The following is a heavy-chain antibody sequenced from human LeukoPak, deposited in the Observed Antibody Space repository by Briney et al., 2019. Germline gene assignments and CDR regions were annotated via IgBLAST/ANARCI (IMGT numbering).Heavy chain of an antibody. J-gene: IGHJ4*02. CDR2: INHSGST. CDR3: ARAIVVVPAATSDYFDY. V-gene: IGHV4-34*01. CDR1: GRSFSGYY. D-gene: IGHD2-2*01. Sequence: PSETLSLTCAVYGRSFSGYYWSWIRQPPGKGLEWMGEINHSGSTNYNPSLKSRVTISVDTSRNQFSLKLRSVTAADTAVYYCARAIVVVPAATSDYFDYWGQGTLVTVSS.